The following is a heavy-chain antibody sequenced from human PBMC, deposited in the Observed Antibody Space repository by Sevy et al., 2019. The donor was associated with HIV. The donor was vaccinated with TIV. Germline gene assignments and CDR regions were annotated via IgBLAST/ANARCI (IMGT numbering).Heavy chain of an antibody. CDR3: ASKYDTSGYFDY. J-gene: IGHJ4*02. Sequence: GGSLRLSCAASGFTFSSYAMNWARQAPGKGLEGASGFNASGGSGDKTNYADSVKGRFTISRDASKNSLYLQLNSLRAEDTAIYYCASKYDTSGYFDYWGQGTLVTVSS. CDR2: FNASGGSGDKT. CDR1: GFTFSSYA. D-gene: IGHD3-22*01. V-gene: IGHV3-23*01.